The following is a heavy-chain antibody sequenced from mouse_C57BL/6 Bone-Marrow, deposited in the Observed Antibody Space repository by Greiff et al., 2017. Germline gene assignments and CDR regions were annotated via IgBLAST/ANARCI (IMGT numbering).Heavy chain of an antibody. CDR3: AKGYSNYVDY. Sequence: QVQLQQPGAELVKPGASVKLSCKASGYTFTSYWMHWVKQRPGQGLEWIGMIHPNSGSTNYNEKFKSKATLTVDKSSSTAYMQLSSLTTEDSAIYYCAKGYSNYVDYWGQGTTLTVSS. V-gene: IGHV1-64*01. CDR2: IHPNSGST. CDR1: GYTFTSYW. J-gene: IGHJ2*01. D-gene: IGHD2-5*01.